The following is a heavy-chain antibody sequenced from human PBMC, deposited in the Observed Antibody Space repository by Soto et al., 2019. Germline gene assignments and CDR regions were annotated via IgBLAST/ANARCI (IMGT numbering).Heavy chain of an antibody. CDR2: ISGSGGST. J-gene: IGHJ4*02. CDR3: AKDVSEGRWFDY. V-gene: IGHV3-23*01. Sequence: GGSLRLSXAASGFTFSSYAMSWVRQAPGKGLEWVSAISGSGGSTYYADSVKGRFTISRDNSKNTLYLQMNSLRAEDTAVYYCAKDVSEGRWFDYWGQGTLVTVSS. CDR1: GFTFSSYA.